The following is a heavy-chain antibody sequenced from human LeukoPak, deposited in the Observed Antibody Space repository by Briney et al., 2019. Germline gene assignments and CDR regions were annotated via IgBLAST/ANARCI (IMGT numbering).Heavy chain of an antibody. V-gene: IGHV1-8*03. CDR3: ARGLPIVVGTATVFDY. CDR2: MNPNSGNT. Sequence: ASVTVSCTASGYTFTSYDINWVRQATGQGLEWMGWMNPNSGNTGYAQKFQGRVTITRNTSISTAYMELSSLRSEDTAVYCCARGLPIVVGTATVFDYWGQGTLVTVSS. D-gene: IGHD2-21*02. CDR1: GYTFTSYD. J-gene: IGHJ4*02.